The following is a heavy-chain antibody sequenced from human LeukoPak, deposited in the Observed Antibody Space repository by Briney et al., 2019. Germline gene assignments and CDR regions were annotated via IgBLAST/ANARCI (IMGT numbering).Heavy chain of an antibody. CDR1: VCTFISYA. V-gene: IGHV1-69*13. Sequence: GASVKVSCKASVCTFISYAISWVRQAPGQGRDWMGGIIPIFGTANYAQKFQGRVTITADESTSTAYMELSSLRSEDTAVYYCARESQWGSPFLDYWGQGTLVTVSS. D-gene: IGHD3-16*01. CDR3: ARESQWGSPFLDY. CDR2: IIPIFGTA. J-gene: IGHJ4*02.